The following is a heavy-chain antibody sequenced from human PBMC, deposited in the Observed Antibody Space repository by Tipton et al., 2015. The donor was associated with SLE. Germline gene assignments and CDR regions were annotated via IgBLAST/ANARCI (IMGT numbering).Heavy chain of an antibody. CDR2: VHYSGRT. D-gene: IGHD3-16*01. Sequence: TLSLTCTVSGDAIGIYYWSWIRQPPGKGLEWIGHVHYSGRTKYNPSLLSRVTISIDTSKNQFSLNLNSVTAADTAVYYCARKRLPDLDFDLWGRGTLVTVSS. CDR3: ARKRLPDLDFDL. V-gene: IGHV4-59*12. CDR1: GDAIGIYY. J-gene: IGHJ2*01.